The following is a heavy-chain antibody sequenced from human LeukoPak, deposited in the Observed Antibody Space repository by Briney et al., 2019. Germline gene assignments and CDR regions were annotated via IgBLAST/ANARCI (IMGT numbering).Heavy chain of an antibody. V-gene: IGHV1-18*01. CDR3: ARRLYWFAP. CDR1: NYTFTSYG. J-gene: IGHJ5*02. Sequence: GASVKVSCKASNYTFTSYGISWVRQAPGQGLEWMGWISVNNGNTKYAQKFQGRVTMTTDISTTTAYMELRSLRSDDTAIYYCARRLYWFAPWGQGTLVTVSS. CDR2: ISVNNGNT.